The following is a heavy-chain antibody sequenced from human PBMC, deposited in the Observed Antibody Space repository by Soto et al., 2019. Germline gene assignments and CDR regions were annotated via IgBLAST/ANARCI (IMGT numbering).Heavy chain of an antibody. CDR3: VRYPRSVGGSYRPDY. CDR2: INSDGSIT. CDR1: GFTFSSYW. J-gene: IGHJ4*02. Sequence: LRLSCAASGFTFSSYWMHWVRQVPEKGLVWVSRINSDGSITNYADAVKGRFTISRDNVKNTLYLQMNSLRAEDTAVYYCVRYPRSVGGSYRPDYWGQGTLVTVSS. D-gene: IGHD3-16*02. V-gene: IGHV3-74*01.